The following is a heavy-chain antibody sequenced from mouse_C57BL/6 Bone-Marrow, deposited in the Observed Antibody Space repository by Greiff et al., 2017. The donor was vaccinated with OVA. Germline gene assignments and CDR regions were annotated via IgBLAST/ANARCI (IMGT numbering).Heavy chain of an antibody. V-gene: IGHV3-6*01. J-gene: IGHJ1*03. CDR1: GYSITSCYY. CDR3: ARDPPYYYGSSYWYFDV. Sequence: EVKLQESGPGLVKPSQSLSLTCSVTGYSITSCYYWNWIRQFPGNKLEWMGYISYDGSNNYNPSLKNRISITRDTSKNQFFLKLNSVTTEDTATYYCARDPPYYYGSSYWYFDVWGTGTTVTVSS. CDR2: ISYDGSN. D-gene: IGHD1-1*01.